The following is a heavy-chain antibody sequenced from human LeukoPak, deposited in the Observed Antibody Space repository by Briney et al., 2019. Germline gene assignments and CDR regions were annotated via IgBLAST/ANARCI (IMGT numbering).Heavy chain of an antibody. CDR3: ATDRCFYDYGDRVPKCS. CDR1: GYTLTELS. Sequence: ASVKVSCKVSGYTLTELSMHWVRQAPGKGLEWMGGFDPEDGETIYAQKFQGRVTMTEDTSTDTAYMELSSLRSEDTAVYYCATDRCFYDYGDRVPKCSWGQGTLVTVSS. J-gene: IGHJ5*02. V-gene: IGHV1-24*01. CDR2: FDPEDGET. D-gene: IGHD4-17*01.